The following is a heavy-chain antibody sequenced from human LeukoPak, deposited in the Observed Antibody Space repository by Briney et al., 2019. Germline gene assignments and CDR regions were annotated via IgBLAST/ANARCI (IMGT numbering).Heavy chain of an antibody. CDR3: ARRGGKNYGDYVLYYYYMDV. J-gene: IGHJ6*03. CDR1: GYTFTSYG. V-gene: IGHV1-18*01. D-gene: IGHD4-17*01. CDR2: ISAYNGNT. Sequence: ASVKVSCKATGYTFTSYGITWVRQAPGQGVEWLGWISAYNGNTNYAQKFQGRVTMTTDTSTSTAYMELRSLRSDDTAVYYCARRGGKNYGDYVLYYYYMDVWGKGTTLTVSS.